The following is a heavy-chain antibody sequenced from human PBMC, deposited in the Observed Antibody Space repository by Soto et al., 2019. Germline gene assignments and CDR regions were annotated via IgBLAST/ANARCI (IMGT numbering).Heavy chain of an antibody. CDR2: ISGSGGST. CDR3: AKDSGGVYYDFRRGSLDHYHGMHV. Sequence: QSCWCMGLSCAACGFSFSSYAVSWVCQAPGKGLEWVSAISGSGGSTYYADSVKGRFTISRDNSKNTLYLQMNSLRAEDTVVYYCAKDSGGVYYDFRRGSLDHYHGMHVWGQGTTVPVSS. D-gene: IGHD3-3*01. CDR1: GFSFSSYA. V-gene: IGHV3-23*01. J-gene: IGHJ6*02.